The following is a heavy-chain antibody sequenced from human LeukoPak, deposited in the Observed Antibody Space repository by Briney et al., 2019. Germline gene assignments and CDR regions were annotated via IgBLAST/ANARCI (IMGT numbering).Heavy chain of an antibody. CDR3: AKDGGYGMDV. V-gene: IGHV3-43*02. J-gene: IGHJ6*02. Sequence: GGSLRLSCAASGFTFDDYAMHWVRQAPGKGLEWVSLISGDGGSTYYADSVKGRFTISRDNSKNSLYLQMNSLRTGDTALYYCAKDGGYGMDVWGQGTTVTVSS. CDR1: GFTFDDYA. CDR2: ISGDGGST. D-gene: IGHD3-16*01.